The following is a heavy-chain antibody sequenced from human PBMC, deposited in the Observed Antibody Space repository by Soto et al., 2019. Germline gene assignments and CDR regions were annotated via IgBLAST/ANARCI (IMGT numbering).Heavy chain of an antibody. CDR3: ARAYYDSWSGYFVY. J-gene: IGHJ4*02. V-gene: IGHV4-61*01. CDR2: IYHSGST. CDR1: GGSVSSDNYY. D-gene: IGHD3-3*01. Sequence: QVHLQESGPGLVKPSETLSLTCTVSGGSVSSDNYYWTWIRQPPGKGLEWIGHIYHSGSTNYNPSLKSRVTISVDTSKNRFSLKVTSVTAADTAIYYCARAYYDSWSGYFVYWGQGTLVTVSS.